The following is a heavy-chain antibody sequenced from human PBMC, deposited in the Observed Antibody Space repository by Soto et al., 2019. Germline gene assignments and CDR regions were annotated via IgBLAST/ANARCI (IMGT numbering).Heavy chain of an antibody. CDR2: IYYSGIT. V-gene: IGHV4-61*01. D-gene: IGHD1-26*01. Sequence: SETLDLGCTVSGGSVSGGIYYWIWIRQPPGKVLEWIGYIYYSGITNYNPSLKSRVTISVDTSKNQFSLKLSSVTAADTAVYYCARDHWAGATEFYYYYGMDVWGQGTTVTVSS. CDR1: GGSVSGGIYY. CDR3: ARDHWAGATEFYYYYGMDV. J-gene: IGHJ6*02.